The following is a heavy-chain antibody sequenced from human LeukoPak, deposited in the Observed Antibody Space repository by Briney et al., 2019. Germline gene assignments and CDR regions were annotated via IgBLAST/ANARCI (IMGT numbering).Heavy chain of an antibody. CDR1: GGTFSSYA. V-gene: IGHV1-69*05. CDR3: AREGWEYQRFDY. D-gene: IGHD2-2*01. J-gene: IGHJ4*02. Sequence: ASVKVSCKASGGTFSSYAISWVRQAPGQGLEWMGGIIPIFGTANYAQKFQGRVTITTDESTSTAYMELSSLRSEDTAVYYCAREGWEYQRFDYWGQGTLVTVSS. CDR2: IIPIFGTA.